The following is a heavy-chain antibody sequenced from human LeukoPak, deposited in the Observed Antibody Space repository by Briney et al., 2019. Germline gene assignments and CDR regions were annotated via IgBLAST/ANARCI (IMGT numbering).Heavy chain of an antibody. V-gene: IGHV1-24*01. CDR3: ATLSSGSFPLGAYYYYGMDV. CDR2: FDPEDGET. J-gene: IGHJ6*02. CDR1: GYTLTELS. D-gene: IGHD1-26*01. Sequence: ASVKVSCKFSGYTLTELSMHWVRQAPGKGLEWMGGFDPEDGETIYAQKFQGRVTMTEDTSTDTAYMELSSLRSEDTAVYDCATLSSGSFPLGAYYYYGMDVWGQGTTVTVSS.